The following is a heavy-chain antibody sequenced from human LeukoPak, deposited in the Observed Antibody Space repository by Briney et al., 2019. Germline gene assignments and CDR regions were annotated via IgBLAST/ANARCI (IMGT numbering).Heavy chain of an antibody. Sequence: GGSLRLSRAASVFTFSIYSMSGVPQAPGKGLEWVSYISSSSSTIYYADSVKGRFPISRDNAKNSLYLQMTSLRAEDTAVYYCAKCSGGSCYSGYFDYWGQGTLVTVSS. CDR2: ISSSSSTI. V-gene: IGHV3-48*01. D-gene: IGHD2-15*01. J-gene: IGHJ4*02. CDR1: VFTFSIYS. CDR3: AKCSGGSCYSGYFDY.